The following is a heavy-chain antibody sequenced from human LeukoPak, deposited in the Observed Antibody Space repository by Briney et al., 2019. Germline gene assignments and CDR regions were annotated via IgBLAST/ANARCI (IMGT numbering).Heavy chain of an antibody. J-gene: IGHJ4*02. CDR3: ARRILTIFGVEQPALDY. D-gene: IGHD3-3*01. Sequence: EASVKVSCKASGGTFSSYAISWVRQAPGQGLEWMGRIIPILGIANYAQKFQGRVTITADESTSTAYMELSSLRSEDTAVYYCARRILTIFGVEQPALDYWGQGTLVTVSS. V-gene: IGHV1-69*04. CDR2: IIPILGIA. CDR1: GGTFSSYA.